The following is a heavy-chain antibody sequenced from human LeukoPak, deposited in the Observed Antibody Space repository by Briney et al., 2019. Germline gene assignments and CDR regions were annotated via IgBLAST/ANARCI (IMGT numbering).Heavy chain of an antibody. Sequence: GGSLRLSCAASGFTFSSYGMHWVRQAPGKGLEGVAVISYDGSNKYYADSVKGRFTVSRDNSKNTLYLQMNSLRAEDTAVYYCAKDSDGNFDYWGQGTLVTVSS. CDR1: GFTFSSYG. CDR2: ISYDGSNK. V-gene: IGHV3-30*18. CDR3: AKDSDGNFDY. D-gene: IGHD1-26*01. J-gene: IGHJ4*02.